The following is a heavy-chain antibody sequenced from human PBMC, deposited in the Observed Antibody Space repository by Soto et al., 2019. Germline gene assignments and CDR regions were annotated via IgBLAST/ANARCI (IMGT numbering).Heavy chain of an antibody. J-gene: IGHJ6*02. D-gene: IGHD6-6*01. CDR2: IGTAGDT. CDR1: GFTFSSYD. CDR3: ARDAGPSSSGYYYGMDV. Sequence: GGSLRLSCAASGFTFSSYDMHWVRQATGKGLEWVSAIGTAGDTYYPGSVKGRFTISRENAKNSLYLQMNSLRAEDTAVYYCARDAGPSSSGYYYGMDVWGQGTTVTVSS. V-gene: IGHV3-13*01.